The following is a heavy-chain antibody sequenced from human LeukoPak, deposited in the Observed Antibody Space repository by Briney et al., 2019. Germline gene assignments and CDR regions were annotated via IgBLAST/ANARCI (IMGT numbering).Heavy chain of an antibody. D-gene: IGHD3-16*02. Sequence: SETLSLTCTVSGGSISSSSYYWGWIRQPPGKGLEWIGSIYYSGSTYYNPSLRSRVTISVDTSKNQFSLKLSSVTAADTAVYYCASGDPMGDYVWGSYRSTGPFDYWGQGTLVTVSS. CDR3: ASGDPMGDYVWGSYRSTGPFDY. J-gene: IGHJ4*02. CDR2: IYYSGST. V-gene: IGHV4-39*01. CDR1: GGSISSSSYY.